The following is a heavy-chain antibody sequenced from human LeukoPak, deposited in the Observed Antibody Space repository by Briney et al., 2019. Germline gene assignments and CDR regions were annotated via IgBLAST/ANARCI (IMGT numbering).Heavy chain of an antibody. CDR3: ARGGTHLDY. D-gene: IGHD1-26*01. V-gene: IGHV1-8*02. J-gene: IGHJ4*02. Sequence: ASVKVSCKASGGTFSSYAISWVRQAPGQGLEWMGWMNPNSGNTGYAQKFQGRVTMTGNTSISTAYMELSSLRSEDTAVYYCARGGTHLDYWGQGTLVTVSS. CDR2: MNPNSGNT. CDR1: GGTFSSYA.